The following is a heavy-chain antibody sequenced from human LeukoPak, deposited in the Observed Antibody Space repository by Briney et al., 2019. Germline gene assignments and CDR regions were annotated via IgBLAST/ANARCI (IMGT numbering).Heavy chain of an antibody. Sequence: PSETLSLTCTVSGGSVTSGNYYWNWIRQPAGKGLEWIGRIYTNGGASYNPSLKSRVTISIDASKNQFSLKLSSVTAADTAVYYCARAPLTVKDAFDIWGQGTMVTVSS. D-gene: IGHD4-11*01. V-gene: IGHV4-61*02. CDR3: ARAPLTVKDAFDI. CDR2: IYTNGGA. J-gene: IGHJ3*02. CDR1: GGSVTSGNYY.